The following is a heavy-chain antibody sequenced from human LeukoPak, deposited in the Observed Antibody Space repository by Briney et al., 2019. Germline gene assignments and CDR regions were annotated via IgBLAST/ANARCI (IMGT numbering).Heavy chain of an antibody. J-gene: IGHJ4*02. V-gene: IGHV1-2*06. CDR3: ARSEGTYYDFWSGYYVH. Sequence: ASVKVSCKASGYTFTGYYMHWVRQAPGQGLELMGRINPNSGGTNYAQKFQGRVTMTRDTSISTAYMELSRLRSDDTAVYYCARSEGTYYDFWSGYYVHWGQGTLVTVSS. D-gene: IGHD3-3*01. CDR2: INPNSGGT. CDR1: GYTFTGYY.